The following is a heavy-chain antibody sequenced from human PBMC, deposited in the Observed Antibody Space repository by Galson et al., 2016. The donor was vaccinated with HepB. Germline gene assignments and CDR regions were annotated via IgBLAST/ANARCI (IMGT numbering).Heavy chain of an antibody. CDR3: ARGYTSGWYWFDP. Sequence: VKVSCKASGGTFSIYAISWVRLAPGQGLEWMGGIIPIFGTANYAQKFQGRVTITADKSTSTAYMELTSLRSEDTAVYYCARGYTSGWYWFDPWGQGTLVTVSS. V-gene: IGHV1-69*13. CDR2: IIPIFGTA. D-gene: IGHD6-19*01. J-gene: IGHJ5*02. CDR1: GGTFSIYA.